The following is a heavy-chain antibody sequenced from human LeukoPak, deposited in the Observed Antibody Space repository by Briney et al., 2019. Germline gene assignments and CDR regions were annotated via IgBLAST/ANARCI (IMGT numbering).Heavy chain of an antibody. V-gene: IGHV4-61*05. CDR1: GGSISSSSYY. Sequence: SETLSLTCTVSGGSISSSSYYWSWIRQPPGQGLEWIGYVSYSGSTNYNPSLKSRVTLSVDTSKNQFSLKLSSVTATDTAVYYCARHGGSWTFDYWGQGTLVTVSS. D-gene: IGHD6-13*01. CDR2: VSYSGST. CDR3: ARHGGSWTFDY. J-gene: IGHJ4*02.